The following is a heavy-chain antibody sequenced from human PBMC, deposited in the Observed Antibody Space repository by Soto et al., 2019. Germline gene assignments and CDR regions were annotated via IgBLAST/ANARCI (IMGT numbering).Heavy chain of an antibody. CDR1: GYTFTSYG. D-gene: IGHD1-1*01. CDR3: ARGRYGDY. J-gene: IGHJ4*02. CDR2: ISAHNGNT. Sequence: QVHLVQSGAEVKKPGASVKVSCKCSGYTFTSYGITWVRQAPGQGLEGMGWISAHNGNTDYAQKLQGRVTVTRDTPTSTAYMELRGLRSDDTAVYYCARGRYGDYWGQGALVTVSS. V-gene: IGHV1-18*01.